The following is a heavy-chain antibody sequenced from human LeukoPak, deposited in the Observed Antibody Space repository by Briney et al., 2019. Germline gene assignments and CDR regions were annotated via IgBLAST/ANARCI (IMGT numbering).Heavy chain of an antibody. CDR1: GYTFTSYD. CDR2: MNPNSGNT. J-gene: IGHJ4*02. Sequence: ASVKVSCKASGYTFTSYDINWVRQAPGQGLEWMGWMNPNSGNTDYAQKFQGRVTITRNTSISTAYMELSSLRSEDTAVYYCAREVYYDSSGYYNWGQGTLVTVSS. CDR3: AREVYYDSSGYYN. V-gene: IGHV1-8*03. D-gene: IGHD3-22*01.